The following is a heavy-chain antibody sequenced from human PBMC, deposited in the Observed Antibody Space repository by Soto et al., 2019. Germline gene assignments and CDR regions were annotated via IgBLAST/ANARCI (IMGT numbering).Heavy chain of an antibody. D-gene: IGHD3-16*02. V-gene: IGHV1-18*01. CDR2: ISAYNGNT. CDR1: GYTFTSYG. Sequence: ASVKVSCKASGYTFTSYGISWVRRAPGQGLEWMGWISAYNGNTNYAQKLQGRVTMATDTSTSTAYMELRSLRSDDTAVFYCARVRFGGVIVFDYWGQGTLVTVSS. CDR3: ARVRFGGVIVFDY. J-gene: IGHJ4*02.